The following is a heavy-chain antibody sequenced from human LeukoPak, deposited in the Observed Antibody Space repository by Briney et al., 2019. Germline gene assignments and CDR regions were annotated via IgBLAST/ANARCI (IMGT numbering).Heavy chain of an antibody. CDR2: IKQDGSEK. Sequence: GGSLRLSCAASGFTFSSYWMSWVRQAPGKGLEWVANIKQDGSEKYYVDSVKGRFTISRDNAKNSLYLQMNSLRAEDTAVYHCARINLYPFYYYYGMDVWGQGTTVTVSS. D-gene: IGHD2-2*01. CDR3: ARINLYPFYYYYGMDV. CDR1: GFTFSSYW. V-gene: IGHV3-7*01. J-gene: IGHJ6*02.